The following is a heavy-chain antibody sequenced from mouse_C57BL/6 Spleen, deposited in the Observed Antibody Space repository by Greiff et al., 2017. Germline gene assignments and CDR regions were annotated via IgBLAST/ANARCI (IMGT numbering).Heavy chain of an antibody. Sequence: QVQLQQPGAELVRPGTSVKLSCKASGYTFTSYWMNWVKQRPGQGLEWIGEIDPSDSSMNNNHKFKGKATLTVGPSSSTAYMQLSSLTSEDSAVYYWARLRGNYSKECAICYWGQGTSVTVSS. V-gene: IGHV1-59*01. D-gene: IGHD2-5*01. CDR1: GYTFTSYW. CDR3: ARLRGNYSKECAICY. J-gene: IGHJ4*01. CDR2: IDPSDSSM.